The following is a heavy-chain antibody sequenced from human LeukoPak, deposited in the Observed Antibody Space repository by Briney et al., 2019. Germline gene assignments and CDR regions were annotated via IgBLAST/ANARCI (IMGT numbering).Heavy chain of an antibody. CDR3: ARGLSSWYQTLFDY. V-gene: IGHV4-61*02. CDR2: IYTSGST. D-gene: IGHD6-13*01. J-gene: IGHJ4*02. Sequence: SETLSLTCTVSGGSISSGSYYWSWIRQPAGKGLEWIGRIYTSGSTNYNPSLKSRVTISVDTSKNQFSLKLSSVTAADTAVYYCARGLSSWYQTLFDYWGQGTLVTVSS. CDR1: GGSISSGSYY.